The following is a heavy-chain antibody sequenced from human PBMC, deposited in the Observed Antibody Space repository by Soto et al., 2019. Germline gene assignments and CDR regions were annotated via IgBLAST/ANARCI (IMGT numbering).Heavy chain of an antibody. CDR1: GYTFTSYA. J-gene: IGHJ6*02. CDR2: INAGNGNT. V-gene: IGHV1-3*01. CDR3: ARDGGIAVAGISYYGMDV. Sequence: ASVKVSCKASGYTFTSYAIHWVRQAPGQRLEWMGWINAGNGNTIYAQKLQGRVTMTADTSTRIVNLTLRSLKSDDTAVYYCARDGGIAVAGISYYGMDVWGQGTTVTVSS. D-gene: IGHD6-19*01.